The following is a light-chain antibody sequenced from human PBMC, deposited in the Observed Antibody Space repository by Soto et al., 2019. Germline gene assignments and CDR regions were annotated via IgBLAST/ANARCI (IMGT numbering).Light chain of an antibody. Sequence: EIVLTQSPGTLSLSPGERATLSCRASQSVSSNYLAWFQQKPGQAPRLLIYAASSRATGIPDRFSGSGSGTDFTLTISRLEPEDFAVYYCQQCGSSRRTFGQGTKVDIK. V-gene: IGKV3-20*01. CDR3: QQCGSSRRT. J-gene: IGKJ1*01. CDR1: QSVSSNY. CDR2: AAS.